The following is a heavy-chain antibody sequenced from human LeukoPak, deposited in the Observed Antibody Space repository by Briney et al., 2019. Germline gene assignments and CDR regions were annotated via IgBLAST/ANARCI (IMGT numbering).Heavy chain of an antibody. CDR1: VFTFRDYY. CDR2: ISSSSIYT. CDR3: ARSKGYSYGYRLDY. V-gene: IGHV3-11*06. D-gene: IGHD5-18*01. J-gene: IGHJ4*02. Sequence: GGSLRLSCAASVFTFRDYYRSWSRQGPGKGLEWGSYISSSSIYTNYANSVKGRFTISRDNAKNSLYLQMNSPRAEDTAVYYCARSKGYSYGYRLDYWGPGALVTVSS.